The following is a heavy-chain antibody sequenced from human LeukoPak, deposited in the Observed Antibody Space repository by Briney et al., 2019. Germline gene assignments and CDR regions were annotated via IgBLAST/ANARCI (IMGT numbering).Heavy chain of an antibody. CDR2: ISSSSSYI. CDR1: GFTFSSYS. D-gene: IGHD2/OR15-2a*01. J-gene: IGHJ4*02. Sequence: PGGSLRLSCAASGFTFSSYSMNWVRQAPGKGLECVSSISSSSSYIYYADAVKGRFTISRDNAKNSLYLQMNRLRAEEKVVYYCARDLLSGGYSAYWGQGTLVTVSS. V-gene: IGHV3-21*01. CDR3: ARDLLSGGYSAY.